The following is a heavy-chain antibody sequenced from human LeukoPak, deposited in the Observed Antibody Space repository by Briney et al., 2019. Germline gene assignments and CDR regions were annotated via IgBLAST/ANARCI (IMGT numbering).Heavy chain of an antibody. V-gene: IGHV3-30*04. CDR1: GFTFGSYA. Sequence: PGKSLRLSCAASGFTFGSYAMHWVRQAPGKGLEWLAVISFDGTNKYYADSVKGRTTISRDNSKNTLYLEVNKVTSEDTAIYYCAGDPKRGAILLAYWGQGTLVTVSS. CDR2: ISFDGTNK. D-gene: IGHD3-10*01. CDR3: AGDPKRGAILLAY. J-gene: IGHJ4*02.